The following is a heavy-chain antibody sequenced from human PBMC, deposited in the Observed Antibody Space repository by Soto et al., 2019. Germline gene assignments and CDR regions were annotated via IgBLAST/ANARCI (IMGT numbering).Heavy chain of an antibody. CDR3: ARGRGITIFGVVISTIAFDY. D-gene: IGHD3-3*01. CDR1: GGSFSGYY. Sequence: QVQLQQWGAGLLKPSETLSLTCAVYGGSFSGYYWSWIRQPPGKGLEWIGALNHSGSTNYNPSIKRRVTISLDTSKKQFSLKLSSVTAAETAVYYCARGRGITIFGVVISTIAFDYWGQGTLVTVSS. CDR2: LNHSGST. V-gene: IGHV4-34*01. J-gene: IGHJ4*02.